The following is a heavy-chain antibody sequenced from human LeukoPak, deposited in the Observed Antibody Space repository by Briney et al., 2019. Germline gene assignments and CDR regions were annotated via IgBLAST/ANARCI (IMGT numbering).Heavy chain of an antibody. CDR1: GYTFTGYY. V-gene: IGHV1-2*02. Sequence: ASVKVSCKASGYTFTGYYMHWVRQAPGQGLERMGWINPNSGGTNYAQKFQGRVTMTRDTSISTAYMELSRLRSDDTAVYYCARVSSWIQLWLRYWGQGTLVTVSS. D-gene: IGHD5-18*01. J-gene: IGHJ4*02. CDR3: ARVSSWIQLWLRY. CDR2: INPNSGGT.